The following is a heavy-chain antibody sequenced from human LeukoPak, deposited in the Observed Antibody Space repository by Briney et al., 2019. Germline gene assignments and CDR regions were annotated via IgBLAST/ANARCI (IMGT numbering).Heavy chain of an antibody. J-gene: IGHJ6*03. CDR2: IKQDGSEK. CDR3: ARSLYDSSGYWVGGAYYYYYMDV. Sequence: GGSLRLSCAASGFTFSSYWMSWVRQAPGKGLEWVANIKQDGSEKYYVDSVKGRFTISRDNAKNSLYLQMNRLRAEDTAVYYCARSLYDSSGYWVGGAYYYYYMDVWGKGTTVTVSS. CDR1: GFTFSSYW. D-gene: IGHD3-22*01. V-gene: IGHV3-7*01.